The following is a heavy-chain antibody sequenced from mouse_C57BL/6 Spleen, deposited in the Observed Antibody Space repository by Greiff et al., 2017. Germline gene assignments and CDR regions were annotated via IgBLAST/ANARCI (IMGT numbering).Heavy chain of an antibody. CDR1: GYAFTNYL. V-gene: IGHV1-54*01. CDR2: INPGSGGT. CDR3: ARGYYGSSYFDY. J-gene: IGHJ2*01. Sequence: QVQLQQSGAELVRPGTSVKVSCKASGYAFTNYLIEWVKQRPGQGLAWIGVINPGSGGTNYNEKFKGKATLTADKSSSTAYMQLSSLTSEDSAVYFCARGYYGSSYFDYWGQGTTLTVSS. D-gene: IGHD1-1*01.